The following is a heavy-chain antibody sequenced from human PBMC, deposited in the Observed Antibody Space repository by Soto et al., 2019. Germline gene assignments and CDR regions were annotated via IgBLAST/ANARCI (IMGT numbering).Heavy chain of an antibody. CDR2: IYHSGST. J-gene: IGHJ4*02. V-gene: IGHV4-4*02. Sequence: SETLSLTCAVSGGSISSSNWWSWVRQPPGKGLEWIGEIYHSGSTNYNPSLKSRVTISVDKSKNQFSLKLSSVTAADTAVYYCARVAGTRLYYFDYWGQGTLVTVSS. CDR1: GGSISSSNW. CDR3: ARVAGTRLYYFDY. D-gene: IGHD6-19*01.